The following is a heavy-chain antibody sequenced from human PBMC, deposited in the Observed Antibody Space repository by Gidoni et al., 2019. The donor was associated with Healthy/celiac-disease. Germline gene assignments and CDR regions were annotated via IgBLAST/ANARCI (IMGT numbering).Heavy chain of an antibody. V-gene: IGHV3-30*03. CDR1: GFTFSSYG. CDR2: ISYDGSNK. J-gene: IGHJ6*03. CDR3: ASSTGTALPNIYYMDV. Sequence: QVQLVESGGGVVPPGRSLRLSCAASGFTFSSYGMHWVRQAPGKGLEWVAVISYDGSNKYYADSVKGRFTISRDNSKNTLYLQMNSLRAEDTAVYYCASSTGTALPNIYYMDVWGKGTTVTVSS. D-gene: IGHD1-1*01.